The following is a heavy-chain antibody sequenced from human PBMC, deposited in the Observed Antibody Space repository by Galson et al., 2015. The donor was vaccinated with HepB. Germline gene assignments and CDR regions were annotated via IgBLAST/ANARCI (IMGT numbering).Heavy chain of an antibody. CDR2: IDRSSDTI. Sequence: SLRLSCAACEFSLSSHSMNWVRQAPGKRLEWISYIDRSSDTIYYADSVKGRFTVSRDNAKNSLYLQMNSLRVEDTAVYYCAREYGQRVNFDCWGQGTLVTVSS. D-gene: IGHD3-10*01. CDR1: EFSLSSHS. CDR3: AREYGQRVNFDC. V-gene: IGHV3-48*01. J-gene: IGHJ4*02.